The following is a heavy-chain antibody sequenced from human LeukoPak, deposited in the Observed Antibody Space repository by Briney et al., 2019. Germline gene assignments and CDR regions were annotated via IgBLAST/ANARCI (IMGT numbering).Heavy chain of an antibody. J-gene: IGHJ4*02. CDR2: ISSDGSNQ. CDR1: GFSFSSYG. V-gene: IGHV3-30*03. Sequence: GGSLRLSCAASGFSFSSYGMHWVRQAPGKGLEWVAVISSDGSNQDYGDSVKGRLTISRDNSKNTLYLQMNSLRPDDTAVYYCASGASSGWYYFDYWGQGTLVTVSS. CDR3: ASGASSGWYYFDY. D-gene: IGHD6-19*01.